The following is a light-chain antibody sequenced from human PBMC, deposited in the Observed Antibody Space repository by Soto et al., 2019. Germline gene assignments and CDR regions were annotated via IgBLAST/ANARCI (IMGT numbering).Light chain of an antibody. CDR1: QSISNY. J-gene: IGKJ4*01. CDR3: QQSYGTPLT. V-gene: IGKV1-39*01. Sequence: DIEMTQSPSSLSASVGDRVTITCRASQSISNYLNWYQHKPGKVPKLLIYAASSLQSGVPTRFRGSGSGTDFTLTINSLQPEDFATYYCQQSYGTPLTFGGGTKIEIK. CDR2: AAS.